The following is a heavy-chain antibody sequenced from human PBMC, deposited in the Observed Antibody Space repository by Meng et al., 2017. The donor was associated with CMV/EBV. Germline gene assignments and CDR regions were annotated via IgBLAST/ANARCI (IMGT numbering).Heavy chain of an antibody. CDR1: GYPFPTYG. J-gene: IGHJ4*02. D-gene: IGHD2-15*01. V-gene: IGHV1-18*01. CDR3: ARGAGSGRLTVDY. Sequence: QVLLVGSGTEMKKPWALVKVPCKASGYPFPTYGITWVRQAPGQSLEWMGWISAYHGNTNYAQNLQDRVSMTTDTSTSTVYMELSSLRSDDTAVYYRARGAGSGRLTVDYWSQGTLVTVSS. CDR2: ISAYHGNT.